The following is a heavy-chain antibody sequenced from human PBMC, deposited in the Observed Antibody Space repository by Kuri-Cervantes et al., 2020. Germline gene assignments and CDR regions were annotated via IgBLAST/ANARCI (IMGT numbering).Heavy chain of an antibody. V-gene: IGHV3-30-3*01. D-gene: IGHD3-16*01. CDR2: ISYDGSNK. CDR3: AKDEGEMDV. CDR1: GFTFSSYA. J-gene: IGHJ6*02. Sequence: GESLKISCAASGFTFSSYAMHWVRQAPGKGLEWVAVISYDGSNKYYADSVKGRFTISRDNSKNTLYLQMNSLRVEDTAVYYCAKDEGEMDVWGQGTTVTVSS.